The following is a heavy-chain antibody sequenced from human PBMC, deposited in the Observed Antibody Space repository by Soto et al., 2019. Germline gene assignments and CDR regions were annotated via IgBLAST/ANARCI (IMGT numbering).Heavy chain of an antibody. CDR2: ISSSSSTI. D-gene: IGHD6-13*01. J-gene: IGHJ5*02. CDR1: GFTFSSYS. Sequence: GGSLRLSCAASGFTFSSYSMNWVRQAPGKGLEWVSYISSSSSTIYYADSVKGRFTISRDNAKNSLYLQMNSLRAEDTAVYYCAREATSSWTQSAWFDPWGQGTLVTVSS. CDR3: AREATSSWTQSAWFDP. V-gene: IGHV3-48*01.